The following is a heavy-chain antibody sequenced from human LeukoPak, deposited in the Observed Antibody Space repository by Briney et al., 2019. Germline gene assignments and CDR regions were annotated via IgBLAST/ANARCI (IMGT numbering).Heavy chain of an antibody. V-gene: IGHV3-30*18. CDR2: ISYDGSNK. CDR3: AKELWFGKLEYYYMDV. CDR1: GFTFSSYW. J-gene: IGHJ6*03. D-gene: IGHD3-10*01. Sequence: GGSLRLSCAASGFTFSSYWMSWVRQAPGKGLEWVAVISYDGSNKYYADSVKGRFTISRDNSKNTLYLQMSSLRAEDTAVYYCAKELWFGKLEYYYMDVWGKGTTVTVSS.